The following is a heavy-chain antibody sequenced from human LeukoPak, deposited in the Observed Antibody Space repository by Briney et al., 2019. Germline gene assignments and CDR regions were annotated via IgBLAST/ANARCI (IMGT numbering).Heavy chain of an antibody. CDR1: GVSISSSNSY. D-gene: IGHD6-13*01. J-gene: IGHJ4*02. V-gene: IGHV4-39*01. CDR3: ARPRYSSSWAFDY. Sequence: SETLSLTCTVSGVSISSSNSYWGWIRQPPGKGLEWIGSIYYSGNTYYNASLKSQVSISIDTSKNQFSLKLTSVTAADTAVYYCARPRYSSSWAFDYWGQGTLVTVSS. CDR2: IYYSGNT.